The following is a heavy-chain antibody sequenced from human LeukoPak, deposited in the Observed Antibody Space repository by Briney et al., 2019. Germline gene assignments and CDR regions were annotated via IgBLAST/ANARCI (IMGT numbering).Heavy chain of an antibody. D-gene: IGHD4-17*01. J-gene: IGHJ4*02. CDR2: IYYSGST. CDR3: ARVDYEVDY. V-gene: IGHV4-39*01. Sequence: PSETLSLTCTVSGGSISSSSYYWGWIRQPPGKGLEWIGSIYYSGSTYYNPSLKSRVTISVDTPKNQFSLKLSPVTAADTAVYYCARVDYEVDYWGQGTLVTVSS. CDR1: GGSISSSSYY.